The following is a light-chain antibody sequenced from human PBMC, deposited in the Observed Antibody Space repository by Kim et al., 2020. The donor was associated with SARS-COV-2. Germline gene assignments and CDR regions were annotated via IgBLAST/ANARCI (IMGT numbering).Light chain of an antibody. CDR3: QQYKSFSGT. CDR1: QSISDW. Sequence: DIQMTQSPSTLSASVGDRVTITCRASQSISDWLAWYQQKAGKAPKLLIYKASSLESGVPSRFSGSGSGTEFTLTISSLQPDDFATYYCQQYKSFSGTFGQGTKVDIK. V-gene: IGKV1-5*03. CDR2: KAS. J-gene: IGKJ1*01.